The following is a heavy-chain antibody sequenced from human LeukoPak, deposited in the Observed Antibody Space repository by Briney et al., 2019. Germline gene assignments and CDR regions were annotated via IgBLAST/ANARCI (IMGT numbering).Heavy chain of an antibody. Sequence: GGSLRLSCAASGFTLSSYAMSWVRQAPGKGLEWVSAISASGGSTNYADSVKGRFTISRDTSKDTLYLQMNSLRAEDTAVYYCAKDKTTVTLWGQGTLVTVSS. CDR1: GFTLSSYA. CDR3: AKDKTTVTL. V-gene: IGHV3-23*01. J-gene: IGHJ4*02. D-gene: IGHD4-11*01. CDR2: ISASGGST.